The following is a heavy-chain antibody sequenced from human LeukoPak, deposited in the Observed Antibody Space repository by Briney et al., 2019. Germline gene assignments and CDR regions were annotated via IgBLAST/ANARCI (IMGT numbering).Heavy chain of an antibody. CDR1: GFTFSSYA. CDR2: ISYDGSNK. J-gene: IGHJ4*02. CDR3: ARDEVASGWKILDY. V-gene: IGHV3-30-3*01. D-gene: IGHD6-19*01. Sequence: GGSLRLSCAASGFTFSSYAMHWVRQAPGKGLEWVAVISYDGSNKYYADSVKGRFTISRDNSKNTLCLQMNSLRAEDTAVYYCARDEVASGWKILDYWGQGTLVTVSS.